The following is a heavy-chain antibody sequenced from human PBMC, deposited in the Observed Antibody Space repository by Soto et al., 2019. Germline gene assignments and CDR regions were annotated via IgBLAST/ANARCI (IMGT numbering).Heavy chain of an antibody. V-gene: IGHV1-69*18. CDR1: GGRFSDSV. D-gene: IGHD3-22*01. CDR2: ITPAFGTT. J-gene: IGHJ3*02. Sequence: QVHLVQSGPEVMKPGSSVRVSCKAAGGRFSDSVFNWVRQAPGLGLEWMGRITPAFGTTDSAQTFRGRVTMTADESTTRDYMELNSLTSGDTAVYYCARCATYYYDNSGSEALAIWGQGTMVTVSS. CDR3: ARCATYYYDNSGSEALAI.